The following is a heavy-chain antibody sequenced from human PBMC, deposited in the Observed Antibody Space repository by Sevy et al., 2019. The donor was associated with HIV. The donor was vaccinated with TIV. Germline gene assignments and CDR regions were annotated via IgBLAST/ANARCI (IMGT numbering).Heavy chain of an antibody. CDR2: VSAHNGDT. CDR1: GYTFTSYK. D-gene: IGHD2-15*01. J-gene: IGHJ4*02. Sequence: ASVKVSCKTSGYTFTSYKITWVRQAPGQGLEWMGWVSAHNGDTNYAQRFRGRVTMTTDTSTSTAYMDLRSLGSDDTAVYYCVRAYCSGGRGYSGAYWGQGTLVTVSS. V-gene: IGHV1-18*01. CDR3: VRAYCSGGRGYSGAY.